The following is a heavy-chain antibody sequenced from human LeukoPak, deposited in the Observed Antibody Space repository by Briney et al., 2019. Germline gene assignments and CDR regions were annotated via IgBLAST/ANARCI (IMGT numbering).Heavy chain of an antibody. CDR3: ARDEGYTYGNFHYYYMDV. CDR2: ISSSSRHI. V-gene: IGHV3-21*01. D-gene: IGHD5-18*01. Sequence: GGSLRLSCAASGFIFRSYSMNWVRQAPGKGLEWVSAISSSSRHIYYADSVKGRFTISRDNAKNSLYLQMNSLRAEDTAVYYCARDEGYTYGNFHYYYMDVWGKGTTVTVSS. J-gene: IGHJ6*03. CDR1: GFIFRSYS.